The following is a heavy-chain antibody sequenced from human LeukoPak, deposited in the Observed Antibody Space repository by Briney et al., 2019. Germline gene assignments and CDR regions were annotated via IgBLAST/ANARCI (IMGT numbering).Heavy chain of an antibody. Sequence: AGRSLRLSCAASGFTFSSYAMHWVRQAPGKGLEWVAVISYDGSNKYYADSVKGRFTISRDNSKNTLYLQMNSLRAEDTAVYYCARDVYYDSSGSDYWGQGTLVTVSS. CDR3: ARDVYYDSSGSDY. J-gene: IGHJ4*02. V-gene: IGHV3-30-3*01. D-gene: IGHD3-22*01. CDR2: ISYDGSNK. CDR1: GFTFSSYA.